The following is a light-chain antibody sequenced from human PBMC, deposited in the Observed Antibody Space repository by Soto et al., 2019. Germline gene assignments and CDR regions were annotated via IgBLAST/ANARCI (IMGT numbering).Light chain of an antibody. J-gene: IGKJ1*01. V-gene: IGKV3-11*01. Sequence: TQCPATLSWVPGGGGTLSCVASQAVNTRLAWSQPKPGEAPSLIIYLASNRAAGVPARFSGRGSGTDFTLTISDVEPEDFAVYYCDKRRIWPRTFGQGTKVDIK. CDR1: QAVNTR. CDR2: LAS. CDR3: DKRRIWPRT.